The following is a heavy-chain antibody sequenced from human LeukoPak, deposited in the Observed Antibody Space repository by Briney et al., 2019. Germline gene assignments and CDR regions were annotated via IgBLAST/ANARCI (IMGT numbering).Heavy chain of an antibody. V-gene: IGHV4-34*01. CDR3: ARGGYYDSSGYYQWNWFDP. Sequence: SETLSLTCAVYGGSFSGYYWSWTRQPPGKGLEWIGEINHSGSTNYNPSLKSRVTISVDTSKNQFSLKLSSVTAADTAVYYCARGGYYDSSGYYQWNWFDPWGQGTLVIVSS. J-gene: IGHJ5*02. D-gene: IGHD3-22*01. CDR2: INHSGST. CDR1: GGSFSGYY.